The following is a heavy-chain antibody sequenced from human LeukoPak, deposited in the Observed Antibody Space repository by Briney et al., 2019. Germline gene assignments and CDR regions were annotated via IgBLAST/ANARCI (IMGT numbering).Heavy chain of an antibody. CDR1: GYHFTSNW. V-gene: IGHV5-10-1*01. CDR2: IDPSDSYT. D-gene: IGHD4-17*01. Sequence: GGARKISGKGSGYHFTSNWISGGRQMPGKGLEGMGRIDPSDSYTNYNPSFQGHVTISADKSISTAYLQWSSLKASDTAMYYCARRATVTSSRGLVPCFDPWGQGTLVTVSS. CDR3: ARRATVTSSRGLVPCFDP. J-gene: IGHJ5*02.